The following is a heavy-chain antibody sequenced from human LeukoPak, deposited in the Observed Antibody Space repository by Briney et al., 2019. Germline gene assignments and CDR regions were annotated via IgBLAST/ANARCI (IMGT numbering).Heavy chain of an antibody. CDR3: AREYYYDSSGYYYSVLGAFDI. Sequence: PVKVSCKASGGTFSSYAISWVRQAPGQGLEWMGGIIPIFCTANYAQKFQGRVTITADESTSTAYMELSSLRSEDTAVYYCAREYYYDSSGYYYSVLGAFDIWGQGTMVTVSS. CDR2: IIPIFCTA. D-gene: IGHD3-22*01. J-gene: IGHJ3*02. CDR1: GGTFSSYA. V-gene: IGHV1-69*13.